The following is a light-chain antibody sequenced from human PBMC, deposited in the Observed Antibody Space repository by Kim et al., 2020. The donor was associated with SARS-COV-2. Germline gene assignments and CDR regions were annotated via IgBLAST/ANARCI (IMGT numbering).Light chain of an antibody. CDR1: SIGSKG. V-gene: IGLV3-21*04. Sequence: PGKTARINCGGDSIGSKGVHWYQQKPGQAPVLVIYYDSDRPSGIPERFSGSNSGNTATLTISRVEAGDEADYYCQVWDSSSDHRVVFGGGTQLTVL. CDR3: QVWDSSSDHRVV. J-gene: IGLJ2*01. CDR2: YDS.